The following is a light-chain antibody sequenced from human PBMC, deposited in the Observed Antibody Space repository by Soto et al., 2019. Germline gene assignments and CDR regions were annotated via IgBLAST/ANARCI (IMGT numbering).Light chain of an antibody. CDR3: QQRSNWPLT. V-gene: IGKV3-11*01. CDR2: DAP. CDR1: QSVNRY. Sequence: EIVLTQSPATLSLSPGDRATLSCRASQSVNRYFAWYQQKPGQAPRLLIYDAPNRATGIPARFSGSGSGTDFTLTIGSLDPEDFAVYYCQQRSNWPLTFGGGTRVEIK. J-gene: IGKJ4*01.